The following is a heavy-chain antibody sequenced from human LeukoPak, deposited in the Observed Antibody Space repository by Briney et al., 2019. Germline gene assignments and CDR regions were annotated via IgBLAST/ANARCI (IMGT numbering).Heavy chain of an antibody. CDR3: ARDFSVAIFGVVPFDY. J-gene: IGHJ4*02. Sequence: GSSVKVSCKASGGTFISYAISWVRQAPGQGLEWMGWISAYNGKTNYAQKLQGRVTMTTDTSTSTAYMELRSLRSDDTAVYYCARDFSVAIFGVVPFDYWGQGTLVTVSS. CDR2: ISAYNGKT. V-gene: IGHV1-18*01. CDR1: GGTFISYA. D-gene: IGHD3-3*01.